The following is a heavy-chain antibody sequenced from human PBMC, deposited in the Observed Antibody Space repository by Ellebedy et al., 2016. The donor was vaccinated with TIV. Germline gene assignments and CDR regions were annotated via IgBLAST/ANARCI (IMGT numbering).Heavy chain of an antibody. Sequence: AASVKVSCKASPYTFSNYGISWVRQAPGQGLEWMGWISADNGNTTYAQKFQGRVTMTTDTSTTTVYMELRSLRADDTAVYFCAREGVTGMLNFDYWGQGTLVTVYS. CDR3: AREGVTGMLNFDY. CDR1: PYTFSNYG. V-gene: IGHV1-18*01. D-gene: IGHD2-21*02. CDR2: ISADNGNT. J-gene: IGHJ4*02.